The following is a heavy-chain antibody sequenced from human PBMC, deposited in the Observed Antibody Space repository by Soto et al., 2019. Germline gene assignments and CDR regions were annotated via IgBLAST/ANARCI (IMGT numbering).Heavy chain of an antibody. J-gene: IGHJ1*01. V-gene: IGHV1-69*01. Sequence: QGQLVQSGPEVKKPGSSVKVSCKDSGGLFSSFAISWVRQAPGQGLEWLGGIIPVFGTTNYAEKFQDRVTITADESTHTAYMELTSLTSGDTAMYYCTRGGGPYVWFNEFWGQGALVTVSS. CDR1: GGLFSSFA. CDR3: TRGGGPYVWFNEF. D-gene: IGHD3-10*01. CDR2: IIPVFGTT.